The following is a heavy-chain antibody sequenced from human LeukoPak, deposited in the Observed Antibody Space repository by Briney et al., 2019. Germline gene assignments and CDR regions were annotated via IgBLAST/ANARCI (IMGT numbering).Heavy chain of an antibody. CDR2: ISSSSSYI. V-gene: IGHV3-21*01. Sequence: PGGSLRLSCAASGFTFSSYSMNWVRQAPGKGLEWVSSISSSSSYIYYADSVKGRFTISRDNAKNSLYLQMNSLRAEDTAVYYCARLAGFGEYEFDYWGQGTLVTVSS. J-gene: IGHJ4*02. D-gene: IGHD3-10*01. CDR3: ARLAGFGEYEFDY. CDR1: GFTFSSYS.